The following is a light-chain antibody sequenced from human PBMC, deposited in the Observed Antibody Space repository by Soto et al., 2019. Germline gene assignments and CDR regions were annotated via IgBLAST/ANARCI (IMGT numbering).Light chain of an antibody. Sequence: QSALTQPPSAYGSPGQSVTITCSGTSSDVGEDNDVSWYQQHPGKVPKLILYEVSKRPSGVPDRFSGSRSGNTASLTVSGLQAEDEADYYCSSFAGSPVVFGGGTQLTVL. CDR1: SSDVGEDND. V-gene: IGLV2-8*01. CDR3: SSFAGSPVV. CDR2: EVS. J-gene: IGLJ2*01.